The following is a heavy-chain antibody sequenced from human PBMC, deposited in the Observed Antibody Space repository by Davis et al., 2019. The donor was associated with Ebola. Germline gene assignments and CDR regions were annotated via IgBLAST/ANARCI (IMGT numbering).Heavy chain of an antibody. CDR3: ARDDLSGLIDS. CDR2: INHSGSI. CDR1: GGSFSGYY. J-gene: IGHJ4*02. D-gene: IGHD1-26*01. V-gene: IGHV4-34*01. Sequence: SETLSLTCAVYGGSFSGYYWSWIRQPPGKGLEWIGEINHSGSINYNPSLKSRVTISVDTSKNQFSLKLSSVTAADTAVYYCARDDLSGLIDSWGQGTLVTVSA.